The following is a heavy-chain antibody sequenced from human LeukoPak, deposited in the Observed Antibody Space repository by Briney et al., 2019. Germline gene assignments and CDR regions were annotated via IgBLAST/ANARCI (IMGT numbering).Heavy chain of an antibody. CDR2: ISWNSGSI. Sequence: PGGSLRLSCAASGFTFSNAWMNWVRQAPGKGLEWVSGISWNSGSIGYADSVKGRFTISRDNAKNSLYLQMNSLRAEDTALYYCAKDSPDYGGNSFTNWGQGTLVTVSS. V-gene: IGHV3-9*01. CDR1: GFTFSNAW. D-gene: IGHD4-23*01. CDR3: AKDSPDYGGNSFTN. J-gene: IGHJ4*02.